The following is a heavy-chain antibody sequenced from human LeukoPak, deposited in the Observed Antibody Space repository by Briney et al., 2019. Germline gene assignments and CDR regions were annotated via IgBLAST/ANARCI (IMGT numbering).Heavy chain of an antibody. V-gene: IGHV1-46*03. CDR2: INPSDGTT. J-gene: IGHJ4*02. CDR3: ARGPTDMDFDY. CDR1: GYTFTKSDY. Sequence: ASVKVSCKASGYTFTKSDYMHWVRQAPGQGLEWMGIINPSDGTTFYAQKVQGRVTMTRDTSTTPVYMELSSLRSEDTAVFYCARGPTDMDFDYWGQGSLVTVSS.